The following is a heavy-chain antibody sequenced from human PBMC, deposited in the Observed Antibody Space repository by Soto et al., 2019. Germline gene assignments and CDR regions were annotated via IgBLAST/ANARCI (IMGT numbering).Heavy chain of an antibody. D-gene: IGHD1-26*01. J-gene: IGHJ4*02. CDR1: GYTFTSYG. Sequence: QVQLMQSGAEVKKPGASVKVSCKASGYTFTSYGISWVRRAPGQGLEWMGWISAYNGNTNYAQKLQGRVTMTTDTSTSTAYMELRSLSSDDTAVYYCERLKWELGSLAYWGQGTLVTVSS. V-gene: IGHV1-18*01. CDR2: ISAYNGNT. CDR3: ERLKWELGSLAY.